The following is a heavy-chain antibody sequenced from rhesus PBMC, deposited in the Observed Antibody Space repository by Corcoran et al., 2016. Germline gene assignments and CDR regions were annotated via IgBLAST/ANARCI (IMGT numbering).Heavy chain of an antibody. CDR2: ISGSSGST. J-gene: IGHJ3*01. CDR1: GGSISSSTW. CDR3: ASEDDYGYYYTAAFDF. D-gene: IGHD3-9*01. Sequence: QVQLQESGPGLVKPSETLSLPCAVSGGSISSSTWWSWIRQPPGKGLEWIGYISGSSGSTYYNPYLKSRVTLSKDTSKNQVSLQLRSVTAAETAVYYCASEDDYGYYYTAAFDFWGQGLRVTVSS. V-gene: IGHV4-65*01.